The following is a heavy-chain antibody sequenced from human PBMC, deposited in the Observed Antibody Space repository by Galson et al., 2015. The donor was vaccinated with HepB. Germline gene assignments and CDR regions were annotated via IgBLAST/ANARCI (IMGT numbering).Heavy chain of an antibody. V-gene: IGHV1-18*01. CDR2: ISDYNGNT. Sequence: SVKVSCKASGSTFSTYTITWVRQAPGQGLEWMGWISDYNGNTHYAQKLQGRVTMTTDTSTKTAYMELRSLRSDDTAVYYCARARRELTSLSNSWYGSYYYGMDVWGQGTTVIVSS. J-gene: IGHJ6*02. D-gene: IGHD6-13*01. CDR3: ARARRELTSLSNSWYGSYYYGMDV. CDR1: GSTFSTYT.